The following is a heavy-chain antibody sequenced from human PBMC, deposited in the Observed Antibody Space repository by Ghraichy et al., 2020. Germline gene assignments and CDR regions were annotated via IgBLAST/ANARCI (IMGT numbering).Heavy chain of an antibody. CDR2: IIPILGIA. J-gene: IGHJ5*02. CDR3: LHFITAVAATDNP. Sequence: SVKVSCKASGGTFSSYAIRWVRQAPGQGLEWMGRIIPILGIANYAQKFQGRVTITADNSTSTAYMELSSLRSEDTAVYYCLHFITAVAATDNPCGQGTLFTVSS. D-gene: IGHD6-19*01. V-gene: IGHV1-69*04. CDR1: GGTFSSYA.